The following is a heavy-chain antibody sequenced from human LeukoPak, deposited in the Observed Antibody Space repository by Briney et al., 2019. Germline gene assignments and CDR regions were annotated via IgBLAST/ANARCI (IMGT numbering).Heavy chain of an antibody. CDR1: GFTVSSNY. Sequence: GGSLRLSCAASGFTVSSNYMSWVRQAPGKGLEWVSVIYSGGSTYYADSVKGRFTISRDNSKNTLYLQMNSLRAEDTAVYYCARDSIAAAGMFDYWGQGTLVTVSS. CDR3: ARDSIAAAGMFDY. V-gene: IGHV3-53*01. D-gene: IGHD6-13*01. CDR2: IYSGGST. J-gene: IGHJ4*02.